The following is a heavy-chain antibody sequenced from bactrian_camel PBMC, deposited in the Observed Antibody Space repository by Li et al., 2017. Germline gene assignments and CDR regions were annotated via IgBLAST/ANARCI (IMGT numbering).Heavy chain of an antibody. J-gene: IGHJ6*01. CDR3: AADSSLYRGYCKRVADFGN. V-gene: IGHV3S54*01. Sequence: HVQLVESGGGSVQAGGSLRLSCAASGYSLSIFCMGWFRGAEREVVATIYPAAGSTYYADSVKGRFTISQDNTKNTLYLQMDSLQPEDTAMYYCAADSSLYRGYCKRVADFGNWGQGTQVTVS. CDR1: GYSLSIFC. D-gene: IGHD1*01. CDR2: IYPAAGST.